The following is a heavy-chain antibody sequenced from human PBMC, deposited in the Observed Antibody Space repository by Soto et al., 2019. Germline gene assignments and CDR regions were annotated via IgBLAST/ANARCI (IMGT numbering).Heavy chain of an antibody. Sequence: ASVKVSCKASGYTFTSYAMHWVRQAPGQRLEWMGWINAGNGNTKYSQKFQGRVTITRDTSASTAYMELSSLRSEDTAVYYFARWRVPHGTTGSYYYYGMDVWGQGTTVTVSS. CDR3: ARWRVPHGTTGSYYYYGMDV. CDR1: GYTFTSYA. V-gene: IGHV1-3*01. CDR2: INAGNGNT. J-gene: IGHJ6*02. D-gene: IGHD1-1*01.